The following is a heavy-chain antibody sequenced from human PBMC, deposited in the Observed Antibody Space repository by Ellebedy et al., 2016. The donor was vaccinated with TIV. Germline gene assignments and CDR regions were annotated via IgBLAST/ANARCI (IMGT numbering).Heavy chain of an antibody. CDR1: GFTFSNYW. Sequence: GESLKISCAASGFTFSNYWMHWVRQPPGRGLVWVSRINSAGTSTAYAASVKGRFTISRDNAKNMLYLQMNSLTAEDTAVYYCASLPVVTSAHNNVDFWGQGTTVTVSS. V-gene: IGHV3-74*01. CDR3: ASLPVVTSAHNNVDF. CDR2: INSAGTST. D-gene: IGHD2-21*02. J-gene: IGHJ6*02.